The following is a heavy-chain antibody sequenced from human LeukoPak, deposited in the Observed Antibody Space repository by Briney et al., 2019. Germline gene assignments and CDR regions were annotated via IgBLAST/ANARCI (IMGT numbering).Heavy chain of an antibody. CDR2: INPYSGAI. CDR1: GFTFTDEY. Sequence: GSVKVSCKSSGFTFTDEYIHWVRQAPGQGLEWMGWINPYSGAINNAQKFQGRVTLTRDTSISTAYMELSRLTSGDTAVYYCARDPKSQLLLDYWGQGTLVTVSS. D-gene: IGHD2-2*01. J-gene: IGHJ4*02. CDR3: ARDPKSQLLLDY. V-gene: IGHV1-2*02.